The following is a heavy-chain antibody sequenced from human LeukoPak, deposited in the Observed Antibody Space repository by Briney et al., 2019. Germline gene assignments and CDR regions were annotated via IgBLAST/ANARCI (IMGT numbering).Heavy chain of an antibody. Sequence: SETLFLTCAVSGYSIGSGFYWGWIRQPPGKGLVWIGSIFHSGSTYYNPSLKSRVTISVDTSKTQFSLKLSSVTAAATALYYCARASGSYGSGSYYYSGMDVWGKGTTVTVSS. J-gene: IGHJ6*04. D-gene: IGHD3-10*01. CDR1: GYSIGSGFY. V-gene: IGHV4-38-2*01. CDR3: ARASGSYGSGSYYYSGMDV. CDR2: IFHSGST.